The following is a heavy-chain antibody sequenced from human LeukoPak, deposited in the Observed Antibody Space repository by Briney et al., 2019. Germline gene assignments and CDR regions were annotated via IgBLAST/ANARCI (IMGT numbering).Heavy chain of an antibody. CDR3: AKGETNCSGGSCYSGAYYGMDV. Sequence: GGSLRLSCAASGFTFSSYAMSWVRQAPGKGLEWVSAISGSGGSTYYADSVKGRFTISRDNSKNTLYLQMNSLRAEDTAVYYCAKGETNCSGGSCYSGAYYGMDVWGQGTSVTVSS. CDR2: ISGSGGST. D-gene: IGHD2-15*01. V-gene: IGHV3-23*01. J-gene: IGHJ6*02. CDR1: GFTFSSYA.